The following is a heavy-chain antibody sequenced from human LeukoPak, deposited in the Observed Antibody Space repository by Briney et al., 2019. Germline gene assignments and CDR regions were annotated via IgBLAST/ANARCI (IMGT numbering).Heavy chain of an antibody. CDR2: IYPGDSDT. J-gene: IGHJ4*02. CDR1: GYSFTSYW. D-gene: IGHD6-6*01. CDR3: ARHVTLSSSAGPYFDY. V-gene: IGHV5-51*01. Sequence: GESLKISCKGSGYSFTSYWIGWVRQMPGKGLEWMGIIYPGDSDTRYSPSFQGQVTISAVKSISTAYLQWSSLKASDTAMYYCARHVTLSSSAGPYFDYWGQGTLVTVSS.